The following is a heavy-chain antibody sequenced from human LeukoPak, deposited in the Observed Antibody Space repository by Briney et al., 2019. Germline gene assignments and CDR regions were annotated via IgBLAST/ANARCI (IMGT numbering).Heavy chain of an antibody. CDR2: ISGSGRST. CDR3: AKDPYDSSGYYQNY. Sequence: PGGSLRLSCAASGFTFSSYAMSWVRQAPGKGLEWVSAISGSGRSTYYADSVKGRFTISRDNSKNTLYLQMDSLRAGDTAVYYCAKDPYDSSGYYQNYWGQGTLVTVSS. V-gene: IGHV3-23*01. CDR1: GFTFSSYA. J-gene: IGHJ4*02. D-gene: IGHD3-22*01.